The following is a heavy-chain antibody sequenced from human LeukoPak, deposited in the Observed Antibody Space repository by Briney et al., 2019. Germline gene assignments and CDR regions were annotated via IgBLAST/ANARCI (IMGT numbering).Heavy chain of an antibody. V-gene: IGHV4-34*01. CDR3: ARAHFSRAYYYGSGSYYNPYYYFDY. Sequence: SETLSLTCAVYGGSFSGYYWSWIRQPPGKGLEWIGEINHSGSTNYNPSLKSRVTISVDTSKNQFSLKLSSVTAADTAVYYCARAHFSRAYYYGSGSYYNPYYYFDYWGQGTLVTVSS. CDR1: GGSFSGYY. CDR2: INHSGST. J-gene: IGHJ4*02. D-gene: IGHD3-10*01.